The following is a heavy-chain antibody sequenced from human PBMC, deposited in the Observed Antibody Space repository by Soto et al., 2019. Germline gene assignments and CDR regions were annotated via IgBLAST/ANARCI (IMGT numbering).Heavy chain of an antibody. V-gene: IGHV4-61*05. CDR1: GGSIGSSNSY. D-gene: IGHD2-15*01. J-gene: IGHJ4*02. CDR3: ARYRGYCSGGSCYYFDY. CDR2: IYYSGST. Sequence: SETLSLTCTVSGGSIGSSNSYWGWIRQPQGKLLEWIGYIYYSGSTNYNPSLKSRVTISVDTSKNQFSLKLSSVTAADTSVYYCARYRGYCSGGSCYYFDYWGQGTLVTVSS.